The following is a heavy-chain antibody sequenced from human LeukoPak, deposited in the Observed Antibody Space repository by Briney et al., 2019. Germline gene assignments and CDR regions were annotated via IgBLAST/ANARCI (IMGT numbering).Heavy chain of an antibody. V-gene: IGHV3-21*04. CDR3: ARRVGGTPDY. J-gene: IGHJ4*02. CDR1: GFSFSRYT. D-gene: IGHD6-19*01. Sequence: GGSLRLSCVGSGFSFSRYTMNWVRQAPGKGLEWVSSITSNSRTIYYADSVKGRFTISRDNSKNTLFLQMNRLRADDTALYYCARRVGGTPDYWGRGTLVTVSS. CDR2: ITSNSRTI.